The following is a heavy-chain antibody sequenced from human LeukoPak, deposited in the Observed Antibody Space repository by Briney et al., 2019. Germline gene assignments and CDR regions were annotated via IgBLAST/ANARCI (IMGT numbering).Heavy chain of an antibody. CDR2: IYHSGST. CDR3: ARLPGEDAFDI. CDR1: GYSISSGYY. D-gene: IGHD3-16*01. J-gene: IGHJ3*02. V-gene: IGHV4-38-2*02. Sequence: SETLSLTCTVSGYSISSGYYWGWIRQPPGKGLEWIGTIYHSGSTYYNPSLKSRVTISVDKSKKQFSLKLLYVTAADTAMYYCARLPGEDAFDIWGQGTMVTVSS.